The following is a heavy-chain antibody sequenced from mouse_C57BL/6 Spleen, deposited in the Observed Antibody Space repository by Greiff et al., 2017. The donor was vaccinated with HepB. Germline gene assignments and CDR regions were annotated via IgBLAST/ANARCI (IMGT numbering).Heavy chain of an antibody. J-gene: IGHJ4*01. Sequence: QVTLKESGPGILQPSQTLSLTCFFSGFSLSTFGLGVGWVRQPSGKGLEWLAHIWWDDDKYYNPALKSRLTISKDTSKNQVFLKIANVDTADTATYYCARIRGNNYYYYAMDDWGQGTSVTVSS. V-gene: IGHV8-8*01. CDR2: IWWDDDK. CDR1: GFSLSTFGLG. CDR3: ARIRGNNYYYYAMDD. D-gene: IGHD2-1*01.